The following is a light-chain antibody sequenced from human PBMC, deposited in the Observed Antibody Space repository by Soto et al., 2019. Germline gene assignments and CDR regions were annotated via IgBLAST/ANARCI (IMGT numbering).Light chain of an antibody. CDR1: QGIGKD. J-gene: IGKJ1*01. V-gene: IGKV1-6*01. Sequence: AIEMTQSPSSLSASVGDTVTITCRASQGIGKDLAWFQQRPGNAPKLLIYGASGLQNGVPSRFSGSGSGTDFTLTISGLQPEDFATYFCLQDFNYPWTFGQGTKVEI. CDR2: GAS. CDR3: LQDFNYPWT.